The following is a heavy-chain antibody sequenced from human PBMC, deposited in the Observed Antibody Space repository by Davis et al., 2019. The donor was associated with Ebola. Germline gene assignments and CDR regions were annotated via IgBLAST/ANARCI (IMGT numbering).Heavy chain of an antibody. CDR3: ARTALTSVSDAGLGYNYFDP. CDR2: IHPSERT. J-gene: IGHJ4*02. Sequence: ESLKISCAASGFTLSSYSINWVRQPPGKGLEWIGEIHPSERTNYSPSLESRVAISLDTSKNQFSLRLKSVTAADSAVYYCARTALTSVSDAGLGYNYFDPWGQGTLVTVSS. V-gene: IGHV4-34*01. D-gene: IGHD1-14*01. CDR1: GFTLSSYS.